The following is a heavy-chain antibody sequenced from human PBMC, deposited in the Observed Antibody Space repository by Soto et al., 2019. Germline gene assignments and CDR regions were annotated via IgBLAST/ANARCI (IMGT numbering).Heavy chain of an antibody. CDR2: IKQDGSEK. Sequence: GGSLRLSCAASGFTFSSYWMTWVRQAPGKGLEWVANIKQDGSEKYYVDSVKGRFTISRDNAKNSLYLQMNSLRAEDTAVYFCARDYAESDFWTGYSYWGQGTMVTVYS. D-gene: IGHD3-3*01. CDR3: ARDYAESDFWTGYSY. J-gene: IGHJ4*02. V-gene: IGHV3-7*03. CDR1: GFTFSSYW.